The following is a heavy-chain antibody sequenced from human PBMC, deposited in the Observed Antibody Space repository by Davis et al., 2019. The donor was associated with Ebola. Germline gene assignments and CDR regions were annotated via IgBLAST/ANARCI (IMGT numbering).Heavy chain of an antibody. D-gene: IGHD3-3*01. Sequence: AASVKVSCKASGGTFSSYAISWVRQAPGQGLEWMGRIIPILGIANYAQKFQGRVTITADKSTSTAYMELSSLRSEDTAVYYCATAWVLEWLLHWGQGTLVTVSS. CDR2: IIPILGIA. V-gene: IGHV1-69*04. J-gene: IGHJ4*02. CDR3: ATAWVLEWLLH. CDR1: GGTFSSYA.